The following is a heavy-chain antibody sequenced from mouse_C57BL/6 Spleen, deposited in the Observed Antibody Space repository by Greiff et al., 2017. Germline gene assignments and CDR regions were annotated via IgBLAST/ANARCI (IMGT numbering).Heavy chain of an antibody. CDR2: IYPGSGNT. D-gene: IGHD2-4*01. J-gene: IGHJ3*01. Sequence: QVQLMESGPELVKPGASVKISCKASGYSFTSYYIPWVQQTPGQGLAWIGWIYPGSGNTKYTEKFKGKSTLSADTSSSTAYMQLSSLTSEESAVYYCARGDYDEAWFAYWGQGTLVTVSA. V-gene: IGHV1-66*01. CDR3: ARGDYDEAWFAY. CDR1: GYSFTSYY.